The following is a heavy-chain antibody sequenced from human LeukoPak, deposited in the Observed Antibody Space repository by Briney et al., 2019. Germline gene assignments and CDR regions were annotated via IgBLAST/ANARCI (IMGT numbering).Heavy chain of an antibody. CDR2: INHSGST. CDR3: AREVGSSWYAGWFDP. Sequence: SETLSLTCAVYGGSFSGYYWSWIRQPPGKGLEWIGEINHSGSTNYNPSLKSRVTISVDTSKNQFSLKLSSVTAADTAVYYCAREVGSSWYAGWFDPWGQGTLVTVSS. D-gene: IGHD6-13*01. V-gene: IGHV4-34*01. CDR1: GGSFSGYY. J-gene: IGHJ5*02.